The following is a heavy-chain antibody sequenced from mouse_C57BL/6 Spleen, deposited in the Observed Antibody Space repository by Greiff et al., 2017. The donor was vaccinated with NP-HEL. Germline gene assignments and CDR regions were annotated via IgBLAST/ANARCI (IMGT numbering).Heavy chain of an antibody. CDR2: IDPSDSYT. CDR3: ARGYYYGSSGY. Sequence: QVQLQQPGAELVMPGASVKLSCKASGYTFTSYWMHWVKQRPGQGLEWIGEIDPSDSYTNYNQKFKGKSTLTVDKSSSTAYMQLSSLTSEDSAVYYCARGYYYGSSGYWGQGTTLTVSS. V-gene: IGHV1-69*01. D-gene: IGHD1-1*01. J-gene: IGHJ2*01. CDR1: GYTFTSYW.